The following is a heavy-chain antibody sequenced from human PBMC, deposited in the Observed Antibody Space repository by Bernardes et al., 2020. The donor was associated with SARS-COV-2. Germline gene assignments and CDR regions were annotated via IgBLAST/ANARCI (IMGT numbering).Heavy chain of an antibody. CDR2: ISSGSSSI. Sequence: GGSLRLSCAASGFRFSDYNMNWVRQAPGKGLEWVSQISSGSSSINHADSVRGRFTISRDNAKNSLYLQIKSLRDEDTAVYYCARDGYNYYGMDVWGQGTTVTVSS. J-gene: IGHJ6*02. V-gene: IGHV3-48*02. CDR1: GFRFSDYN. CDR3: ARDGYNYYGMDV.